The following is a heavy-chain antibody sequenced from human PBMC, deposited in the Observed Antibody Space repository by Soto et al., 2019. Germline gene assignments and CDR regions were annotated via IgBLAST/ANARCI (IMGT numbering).Heavy chain of an antibody. Sequence: QVQLVESGGGVVQPGRSLRLSCAASGFTFSSYAMHWVRQAPGKGLEWVAVISYDGSNKYYADSVKGRFTISRDNSKNTLYLQMNSLRAEDTDVYYCARDRLSSSWSHYYYYYGMDVWGQGTTVTVSS. CDR1: GFTFSSYA. D-gene: IGHD6-13*01. J-gene: IGHJ6*02. CDR3: ARDRLSSSWSHYYYYYGMDV. V-gene: IGHV3-30-3*01. CDR2: ISYDGSNK.